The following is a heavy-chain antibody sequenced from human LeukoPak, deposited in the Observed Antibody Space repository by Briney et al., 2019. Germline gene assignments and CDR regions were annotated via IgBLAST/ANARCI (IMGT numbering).Heavy chain of an antibody. J-gene: IGHJ4*02. Sequence: ETLSLTCTVSGGSISSNYMSWVRQAPGKGLEWVSVIYSGGSTYYADSVKGRFTISRDNSKNTLYLQMNSLRAEDTAVYYCARDDGTRLFDYWGQGTLVTVSS. CDR3: ARDDGTRLFDY. D-gene: IGHD1-7*01. V-gene: IGHV3-53*01. CDR1: GGSISSNY. CDR2: IYSGGST.